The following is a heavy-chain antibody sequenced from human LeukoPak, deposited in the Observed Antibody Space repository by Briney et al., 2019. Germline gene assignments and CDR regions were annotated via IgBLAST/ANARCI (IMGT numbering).Heavy chain of an antibody. CDR3: ATRSSTLAAARCFDD. Sequence: KPSETLSLTCAVHGESFSAYFWSWIRQVPGKGLEWIGEIDHRGSSNYNPPLKSRATISVDTSKNHFSLSLTSVTAADTAVYYCATRSSTLAAARCFDDWGQGTVVTVS. V-gene: IGHV4-34*01. J-gene: IGHJ4*03. D-gene: IGHD6-6*01. CDR1: GESFSAYF. CDR2: IDHRGSS.